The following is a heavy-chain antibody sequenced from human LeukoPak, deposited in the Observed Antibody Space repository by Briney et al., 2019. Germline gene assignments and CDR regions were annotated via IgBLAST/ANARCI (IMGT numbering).Heavy chain of an antibody. CDR3: ARDRRSSWYFDY. V-gene: IGHV1-69*13. CDR2: IIPTFGTA. D-gene: IGHD6-13*01. Sequence: SVKVSCKASGGTFSSYAISWVRQAPGQGLEWMGGIIPTFGTANYAQKFQGRVTITADESTSTAYMELSSLRSEDTAVYYCARDRRSSWYFDYWGQGTLVTVSS. CDR1: GGTFSSYA. J-gene: IGHJ4*02.